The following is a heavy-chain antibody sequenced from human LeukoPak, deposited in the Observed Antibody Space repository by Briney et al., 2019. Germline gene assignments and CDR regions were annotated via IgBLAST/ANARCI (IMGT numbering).Heavy chain of an antibody. Sequence: ASVRVSCKASGYTFNTFDITGVRQAPGQGLEWMGWMNPNSGNTGYAQKFKGRVTMTRNTSTTTAYIELTSLRFEGTAIYYCARGLGWPVRWFDPWGQGTLVTVSS. D-gene: IGHD3-10*01. CDR1: GYTFNTFD. CDR3: ARGLGWPVRWFDP. J-gene: IGHJ5*02. V-gene: IGHV1-8*01. CDR2: MNPNSGNT.